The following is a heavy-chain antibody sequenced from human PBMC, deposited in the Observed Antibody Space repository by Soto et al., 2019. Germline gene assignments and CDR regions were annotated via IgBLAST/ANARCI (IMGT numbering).Heavy chain of an antibody. D-gene: IGHD2-15*01. Sequence: GASVKVSCKTSGYIFTAYSMHWVRQASGQGLEWMGVVNPSGGSAHYAQSFEGRVTLTRDTSTSTFYMELSSLRSEDTAVYYCAREENCRGGTCYSEYFHHWGQGTLVTVSS. CDR2: VNPSGGSA. CDR1: GYIFTAYS. J-gene: IGHJ1*01. CDR3: AREENCRGGTCYSEYFHH. V-gene: IGHV1-46*01.